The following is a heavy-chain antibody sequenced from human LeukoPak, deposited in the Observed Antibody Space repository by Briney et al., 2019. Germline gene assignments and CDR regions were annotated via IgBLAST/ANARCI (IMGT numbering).Heavy chain of an antibody. CDR1: GASISSSTYY. CDR2: IYYSGSN. D-gene: IGHD3-10*01. Sequence: SETLSLTCTVSGASISSSTYYWGWIRGPPGKGLEWIGNIYYSGSNYYNPSLKSRVTISVDTSKNQFSLKLSSVTAADTALYYCARPLGSGSYQGRWFDPWGQGTLVTVSS. CDR3: ARPLGSGSYQGRWFDP. J-gene: IGHJ5*02. V-gene: IGHV4-39*07.